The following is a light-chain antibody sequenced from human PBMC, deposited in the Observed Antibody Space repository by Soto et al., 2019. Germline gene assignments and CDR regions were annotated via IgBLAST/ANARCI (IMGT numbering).Light chain of an antibody. Sequence: DIQMTQSPSSLSASLGDRVTLTCQASQDINSYLHWYQQKPGKAPKLLIYDASNLATGVTSRFSGSGSGTEFSLTISGLQPEDIATYHCQQFDKLPPTFGGGTKVEIK. V-gene: IGKV1-33*01. CDR1: QDINSY. CDR2: DAS. CDR3: QQFDKLPPT. J-gene: IGKJ4*01.